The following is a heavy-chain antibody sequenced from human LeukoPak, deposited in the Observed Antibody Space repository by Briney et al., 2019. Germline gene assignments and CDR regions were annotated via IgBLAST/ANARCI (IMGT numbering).Heavy chain of an antibody. V-gene: IGHV3-15*01. CDR3: TTVDSSGPMH. Sequence: GGSLRLSCAASGFTFSNASMSWVRQAPGKGLEWVARIKSKTDGGRTDYAAPVKGRFTISRDDSKNTLYLQMTSLKTEDTAVYYCTTVDSSGPMHWGQGTLVTVSS. CDR1: GFTFSNAS. CDR2: IKSKTDGGRT. D-gene: IGHD3-22*01. J-gene: IGHJ1*01.